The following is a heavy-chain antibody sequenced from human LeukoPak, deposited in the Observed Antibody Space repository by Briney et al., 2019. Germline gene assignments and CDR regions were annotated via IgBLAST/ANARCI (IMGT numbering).Heavy chain of an antibody. CDR1: GGSISNYY. Sequence: SETLSLTCTVSGGSISNYYWSWIRQPAGKGLEWIGRIYAGGNTDHNPSLKSRVTISVDSSKNQFSLRLRSVTAADTAVYYCAREHKNYDGEGYYYGYWGQGTLVTVSS. CDR3: AREHKNYDGEGYYYGY. CDR2: IYAGGNT. D-gene: IGHD2-8*01. J-gene: IGHJ4*02. V-gene: IGHV4-4*07.